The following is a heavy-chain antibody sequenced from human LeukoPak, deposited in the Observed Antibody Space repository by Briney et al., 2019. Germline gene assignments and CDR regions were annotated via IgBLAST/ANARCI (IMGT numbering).Heavy chain of an antibody. J-gene: IGHJ4*02. CDR3: AREYSSGCLDY. Sequence: ASVKVSCKASGYTLTDYYMHWVRQAPGQGLEWMGIINPSGGSTSYAQKFQGRVTMTRDMSTSTVYMELSSLRSEDTAVYYCAREYSSGCLDYWGQGTLVTVSS. CDR2: INPSGGST. D-gene: IGHD6-19*01. V-gene: IGHV1-46*01. CDR1: GYTLTDYY.